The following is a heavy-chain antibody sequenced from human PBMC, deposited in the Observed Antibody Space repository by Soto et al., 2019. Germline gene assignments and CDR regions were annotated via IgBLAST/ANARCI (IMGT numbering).Heavy chain of an antibody. Sequence: QVQLVQSGAEVKKPGSSVKVSCKASGGTFSSYAISWVRQAPGQGLAWMGGIIPIFGTANNAQKFQGRVTITADESTSTAYMELSSLRSEDTAVYYCARRKRIAAQLKAGYYFDYWGRGTLVTVSS. J-gene: IGHJ4*02. CDR3: ARRKRIAAQLKAGYYFDY. CDR2: IIPIFGTA. D-gene: IGHD6-6*01. CDR1: GGTFSSYA. V-gene: IGHV1-69*01.